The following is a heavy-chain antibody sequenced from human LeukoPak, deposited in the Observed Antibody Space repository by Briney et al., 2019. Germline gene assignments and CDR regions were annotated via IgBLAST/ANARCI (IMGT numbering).Heavy chain of an antibody. CDR3: ARDREGLPDY. J-gene: IGHJ4*02. V-gene: IGHV4-30-4*08. D-gene: IGHD1-14*01. CDR1: GGSISSGDYY. CDR2: IYYSGST. Sequence: SETLSLTCTVSGGSISSGDYYWSWIRQPPGKGLEWIGYIYYSGSTYYNPSLKSRVTISVDTSKNQFSPKLSSVTAADTAVYYCARDREGLPDYWGQGTLVTVSS.